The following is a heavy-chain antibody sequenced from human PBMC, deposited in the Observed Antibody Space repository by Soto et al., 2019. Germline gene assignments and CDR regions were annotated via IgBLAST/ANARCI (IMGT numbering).Heavy chain of an antibody. CDR1: GFTFSDYA. Sequence: ESGGGVVQPGRSLRLSCAASGFTFSDYAMHWVRQAPGKGLEWVAVVSHDGRNTHYAGSVKGRFTISRDSSKNTVSLEMTSLRAEDKAVYYCAKGGRQWLVTSDFNYWGQGALVTVSS. J-gene: IGHJ4*02. CDR2: VSHDGRNT. CDR3: AKGGRQWLVTSDFNY. D-gene: IGHD6-19*01. V-gene: IGHV3-30*18.